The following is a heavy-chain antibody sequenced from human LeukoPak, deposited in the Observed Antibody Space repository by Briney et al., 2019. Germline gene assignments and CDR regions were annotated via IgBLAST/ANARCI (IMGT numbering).Heavy chain of an antibody. V-gene: IGHV3-23*01. Sequence: GGTLRLSCAASGFTFSSYGMSWVRQAPGKGLEWVSAISGSGGSTYYADSVKGRFTISRDNSKNTLYLQMNSLRAEDTAVYYCAKPVIESGGYDDAFDIWGQGTMVTVSS. CDR2: ISGSGGST. D-gene: IGHD5-12*01. CDR1: GFTFSSYG. CDR3: AKPVIESGGYDDAFDI. J-gene: IGHJ3*02.